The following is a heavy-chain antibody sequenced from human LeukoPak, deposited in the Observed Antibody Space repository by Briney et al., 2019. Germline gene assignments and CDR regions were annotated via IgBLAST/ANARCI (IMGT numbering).Heavy chain of an antibody. CDR2: IYYSGST. CDR3: ARGITMVRGVIIGRSWFDP. CDR1: GGSISSYY. V-gene: IGHV4-59*01. D-gene: IGHD3-10*01. Sequence: SETLSLTCTVSGGSISSYYWSWIRQPPGKGLEWIGYIYYSGSTNYNPSLKSRVTISVDTSKNQFSLKLSSVTAADTAVYYCARGITMVRGVIIGRSWFDPWGQGTLVTVSS. J-gene: IGHJ5*02.